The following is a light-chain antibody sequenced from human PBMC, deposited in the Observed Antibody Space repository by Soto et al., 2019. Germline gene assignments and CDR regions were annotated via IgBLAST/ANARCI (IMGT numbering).Light chain of an antibody. CDR2: DAS. Sequence: EIVLTQSPATLSLSPGERATLSCRASQYVSSFLAWYQQKAGQAPRLLIYDASHRATGIPARFSGSGSGTEFTLTISSLQSEDFAVYYCQQYNNWPQWTFGQGTKV. CDR1: QYVSSF. V-gene: IGKV3-11*01. J-gene: IGKJ1*01. CDR3: QQYNNWPQWT.